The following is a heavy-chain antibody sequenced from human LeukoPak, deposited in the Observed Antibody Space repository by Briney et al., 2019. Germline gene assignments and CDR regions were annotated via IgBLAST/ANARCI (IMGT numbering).Heavy chain of an antibody. V-gene: IGHV3-23*01. CDR1: GFTFSSYA. CDR3: AKVSSSGYSYYFDY. Sequence: GGSLRLSCAASGFTFSSYAMSWVRQAPGKGLEWVSAISGSGGSTYYADSVKGRLTISRDNSKNTLYLQMNSLRAEDTAVYYCAKVSSSGYSYYFDYWGQGTLVTVSS. CDR2: ISGSGGST. D-gene: IGHD3-22*01. J-gene: IGHJ4*02.